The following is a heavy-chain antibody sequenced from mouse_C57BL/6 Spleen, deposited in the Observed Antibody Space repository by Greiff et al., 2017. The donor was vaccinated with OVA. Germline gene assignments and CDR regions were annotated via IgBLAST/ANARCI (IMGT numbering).Heavy chain of an antibody. D-gene: IGHD1-1*01. J-gene: IGHJ4*01. CDR3: ARKGDYGSSPFYYAMDD. CDR1: GYTFTSYN. CDR2: IYPGNGDT. Sequence: QVQLKESGAELVRPGASVKMSCKASGYTFTSYNMHWVKQTPRQGLEWIGAIYPGNGDTSYNQKFKGKATLTVDKSSSTAYMQLSSLTSEDSAVYFCARKGDYGSSPFYYAMDDWGQGTSVTVSS. V-gene: IGHV1-12*01.